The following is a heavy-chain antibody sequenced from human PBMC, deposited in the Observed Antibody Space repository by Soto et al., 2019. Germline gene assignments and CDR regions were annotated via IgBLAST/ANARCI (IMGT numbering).Heavy chain of an antibody. CDR1: GFTFSSYA. Sequence: LRLSCAASGFTFSSYAMHWVRQAPGKGLEWVAVISYDGSNKYYADSVKGRFTISRDNSKNTLYLQMNSLRAEDTAVYYCARGIRYSSSYKTSDPWGQGTLVTVSS. D-gene: IGHD6-13*01. CDR2: ISYDGSNK. CDR3: ARGIRYSSSYKTSDP. J-gene: IGHJ5*02. V-gene: IGHV3-30-3*01.